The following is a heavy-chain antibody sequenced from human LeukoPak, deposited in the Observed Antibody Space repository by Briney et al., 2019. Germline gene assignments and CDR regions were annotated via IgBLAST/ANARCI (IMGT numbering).Heavy chain of an antibody. V-gene: IGHV1-69*05. D-gene: IGHD6-6*01. J-gene: IGHJ4*02. Sequence: SVKVSCKASGGTFSSYAISWVRQAPGQGLEWMGRIIPIFGTADYAQKFQGRVTITTDESTSTAYMELSSLRSEYAAVYYCASTLAARDYWGQGTLVTVSS. CDR2: IIPIFGTA. CDR3: ASTLAARDY. CDR1: GGTFSSYA.